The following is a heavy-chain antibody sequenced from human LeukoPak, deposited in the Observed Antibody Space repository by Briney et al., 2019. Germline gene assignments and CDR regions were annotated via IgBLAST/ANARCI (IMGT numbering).Heavy chain of an antibody. D-gene: IGHD3-10*01. CDR3: ARGVRVRGVILNYYYYYMDV. V-gene: IGHV1-8*02. Sequence: ASVKVSCKASGYTFTSYYMNWERQAPGQGLERMGWMNPNSGNTGYAQKFQGRVTMTRNTSISTAYMELSSLRSEDTAVYYCARGVRVRGVILNYYYYYMDVWGKGTTVTISS. J-gene: IGHJ6*03. CDR2: MNPNSGNT. CDR1: GYTFTSYY.